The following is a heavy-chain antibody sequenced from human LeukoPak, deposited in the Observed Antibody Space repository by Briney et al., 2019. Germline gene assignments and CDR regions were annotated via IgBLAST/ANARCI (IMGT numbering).Heavy chain of an antibody. CDR1: GGPISTYY. CDR3: ATYAYFYDTTTFDY. D-gene: IGHD3-22*01. J-gene: IGHJ4*02. V-gene: IGHV4-38-2*02. CDR2: IYHSGST. Sequence: SETLSLTCTVSGGPISTYYWGWIRQSPGKGLEWIGSIYHSGSTYYNPSLKSRVTISVDTSKNQFSLKLSSVTAADTAVYYCATYAYFYDTTTFDYWGQGTLVTVSS.